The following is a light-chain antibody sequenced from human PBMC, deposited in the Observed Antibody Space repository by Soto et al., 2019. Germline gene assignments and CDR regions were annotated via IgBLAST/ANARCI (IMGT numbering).Light chain of an antibody. CDR1: QSISSY. V-gene: IGKV1-39*01. Sequence: DIQMTQSPSSLSASVGDRVTITCRASQSISSYLNWYQQKPEKAPKLLIYAASSLQSGVPSRFSGSGFGTDFTLTISSLQPEDVATYYCQQSYSTPPYTFGQGTKLEIK. CDR2: AAS. J-gene: IGKJ2*01. CDR3: QQSYSTPPYT.